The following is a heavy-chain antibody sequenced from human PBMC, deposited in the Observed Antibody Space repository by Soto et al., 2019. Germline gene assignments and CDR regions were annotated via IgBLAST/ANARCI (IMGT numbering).Heavy chain of an antibody. D-gene: IGHD6-19*01. V-gene: IGHV5-51*01. J-gene: IGHJ6*02. CDR1: GYSFTSYW. CDR2: IYPGDSDT. CDR3: ARLREAGKNYYGVDV. Sequence: GESLKISCKGSGYSFTSYWIGWVRQMPGKGLEWMGIIYPGDSDTRYSPSFQGQVTISADKSISTAYLQWSSLKASDTAMYYCARLREAGKNYYGVDVWGQGTTVTVSS.